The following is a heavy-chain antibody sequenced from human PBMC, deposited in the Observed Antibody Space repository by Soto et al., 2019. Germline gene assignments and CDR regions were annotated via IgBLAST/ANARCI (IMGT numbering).Heavy chain of an antibody. Sequence: EVQLVESGGGLVQPGGSLRLSCAASGFTFSSYSMNWVRQAPGKGLEWVSYISSSSSTIYYADSVKGRFTISRDNAKNSLYLQMNSLRAEDTAVYYCASAIPTGSLYNWFDPWGQGTLVTVSS. J-gene: IGHJ5*02. CDR1: GFTFSSYS. CDR3: ASAIPTGSLYNWFDP. V-gene: IGHV3-48*01. CDR2: ISSSSSTI. D-gene: IGHD2-21*01.